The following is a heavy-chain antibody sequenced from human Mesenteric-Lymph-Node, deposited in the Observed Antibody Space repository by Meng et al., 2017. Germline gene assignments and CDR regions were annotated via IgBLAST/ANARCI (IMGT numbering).Heavy chain of an antibody. CDR1: GGSISSYY. V-gene: IGHV4-4*08. CDR2: IYTSGST. Sequence: GSLRLSCTVSGGSISSYYWSWIRQPPGKGLEWIGRIYTSGSTNYNPSLKSRVTISVDTSKNQFSLKLSSVTAADTAVYYCARFSSGWDDYWGQGTLVTVSS. D-gene: IGHD6-19*01. CDR3: ARFSSGWDDY. J-gene: IGHJ4*02.